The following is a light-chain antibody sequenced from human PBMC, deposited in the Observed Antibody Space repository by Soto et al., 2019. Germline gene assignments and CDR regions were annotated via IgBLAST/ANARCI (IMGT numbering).Light chain of an antibody. CDR2: DAS. Sequence: DIQMTQSRSTLCESVGARVTITYWASQNIGSWLAWYHKKPGKAPKLLIYDASSLESGVPSRCSGMGAGKECTLTISRLEPDDLSTYYGQQYNSYWGTFGQGTKVDIK. V-gene: IGKV1-5*01. J-gene: IGKJ1*01. CDR3: QQYNSYWGT. CDR1: QNIGSW.